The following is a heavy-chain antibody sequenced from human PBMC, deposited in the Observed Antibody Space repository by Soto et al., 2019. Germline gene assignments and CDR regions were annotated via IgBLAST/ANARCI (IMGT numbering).Heavy chain of an antibody. CDR3: AKWHTYYYDSRGFSGFDC. CDR1: GLTFSRYA. D-gene: IGHD3-22*01. V-gene: IGHV3-23*01. CDR2: MSGGGETT. Sequence: EVQLLESGGGLVQPGGSLRLSCAASGLTFSRYAMTWVRQAPGKGLEWVSAMSGGGETTYYADSVKGRFTISRDNFRNTLYLQMNSLRAEDTAAYHCAKWHTYYYDSRGFSGFDCWGRGTLVTVSS. J-gene: IGHJ4*02.